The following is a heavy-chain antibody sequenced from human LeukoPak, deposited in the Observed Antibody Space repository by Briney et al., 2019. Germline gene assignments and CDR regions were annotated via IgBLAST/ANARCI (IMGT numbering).Heavy chain of an antibody. Sequence: GGSLRLSCTASGFTFGDYAMSWVRQAPGKGLEWVSSISSSSSYIYYADSVKGRFTISRDNAKKSLYLQMNSLRAEDTAVYYCARVYQGVSLFDGIDYWGQGTLVTVSS. CDR2: ISSSSSYI. V-gene: IGHV3-21*01. D-gene: IGHD3-10*01. CDR1: GFTFGDYA. J-gene: IGHJ4*02. CDR3: ARVYQGVSLFDGIDY.